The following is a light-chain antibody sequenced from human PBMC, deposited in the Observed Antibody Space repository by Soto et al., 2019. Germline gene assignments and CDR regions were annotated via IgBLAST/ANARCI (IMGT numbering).Light chain of an antibody. CDR1: QIIDTW. J-gene: IGKJ1*01. Sequence: DIQMTRSPSSLSASVGXRXTLTCLASQIIDTWLAWYQQKPGKAPKLLIYKASSLENGVPSRFSGSGSGTEFTLTISSLQPDDFATYYCQQYETYSPWTCGQGNKG. CDR2: KAS. V-gene: IGKV1-5*03. CDR3: QQYETYSPWT.